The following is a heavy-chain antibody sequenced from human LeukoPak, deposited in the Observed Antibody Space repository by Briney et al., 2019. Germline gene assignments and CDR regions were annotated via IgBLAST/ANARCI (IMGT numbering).Heavy chain of an antibody. D-gene: IGHD5-18*01. V-gene: IGHV1-69*13. J-gene: IGHJ4*02. CDR3: AGTHTAMVRAPLDY. CDR1: GGTFSSYA. CDR2: IIPIFGTA. Sequence: ASVKVSCKASGGTFSSYAISWVRQAPGQGLEWMGGIIPIFGTANYAQKFQGRVTITADESTSTAYMELSSLRSEDTAVYYCAGTHTAMVRAPLDYWGQGTLVTVSS.